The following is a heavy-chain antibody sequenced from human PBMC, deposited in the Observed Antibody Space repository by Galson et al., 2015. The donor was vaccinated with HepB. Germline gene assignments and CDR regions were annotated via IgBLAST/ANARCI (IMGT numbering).Heavy chain of an antibody. J-gene: IGHJ5*02. Sequence: SVKVSCKASGYTFTSYYMHWVRQAPGQGLEWMGIINPSGGSTSYAQKFQGRVTMTRDTSTSTVYMELSSLRSEDTAVYYCARDLFGANYDFQQNWFDPWGQGTLVTVSS. CDR3: ARDLFGANYDFQQNWFDP. CDR1: GYTFTSYY. V-gene: IGHV1-46*01. D-gene: IGHD3-3*01. CDR2: INPSGGST.